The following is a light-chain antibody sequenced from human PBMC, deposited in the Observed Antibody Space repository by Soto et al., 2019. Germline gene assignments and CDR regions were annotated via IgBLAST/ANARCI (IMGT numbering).Light chain of an antibody. Sequence: DIQMTQSPSSLSASVGDRVTITCRARQSISIYLNWYQQKPGKAPKVMIYNVSVLRSGVPSRFSGSGSGTDFTLTISSLQPEDFATYYCQQSNKTPYTFGQGTNLEI. V-gene: IGKV1-39*01. CDR1: QSISIY. CDR2: NVS. J-gene: IGKJ2*01. CDR3: QQSNKTPYT.